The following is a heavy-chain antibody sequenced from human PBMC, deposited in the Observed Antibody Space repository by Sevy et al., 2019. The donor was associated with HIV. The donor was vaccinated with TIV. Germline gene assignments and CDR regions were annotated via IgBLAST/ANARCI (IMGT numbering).Heavy chain of an antibody. CDR1: GFTFSSYA. CDR2: ISYDGSNK. V-gene: IGHV3-30-3*01. J-gene: IGHJ4*02. D-gene: IGHD5-18*01. Sequence: GGSLRLSCAASGFTFSSYAMHWVRQAPGKGLEWVAVISYDGSNKYYADSVKGRFTISRDNSKNTLYLQMNSLRAEDTAVYYCARDPRGYSYGYYFDYWVQGTLVTVSS. CDR3: ARDPRGYSYGYYFDY.